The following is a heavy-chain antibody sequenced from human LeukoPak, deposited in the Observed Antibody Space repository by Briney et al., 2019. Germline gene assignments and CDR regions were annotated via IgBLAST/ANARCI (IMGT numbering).Heavy chain of an antibody. Sequence: ASVKVSCKASGGTFSSYTISWVRQATGQGLEWMGRIIPILGIANYAQKFQGRVTITADKSTSTAYMELSSLRSEDTAVYYCARGPIVVVPAAPDYYYMDVWGKGTTVTVSS. CDR1: GGTFSSYT. D-gene: IGHD2-2*01. V-gene: IGHV1-69*02. CDR3: ARGPIVVVPAAPDYYYMDV. CDR2: IIPILGIA. J-gene: IGHJ6*03.